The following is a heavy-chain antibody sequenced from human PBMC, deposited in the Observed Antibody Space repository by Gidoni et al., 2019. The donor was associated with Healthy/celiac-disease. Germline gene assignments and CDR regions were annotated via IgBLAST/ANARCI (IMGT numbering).Heavy chain of an antibody. CDR1: GFTFSSFW. D-gene: IGHD4-17*01. J-gene: IGHJ4*02. V-gene: IGHV3-74*01. Sequence: EVQLVESGGGLVQPGGSRRLSGVASGFTFSSFWMHWVRQAPGKGLVWVSRIHSDGSSTIYADSVKGRFTTSRDNTKNTLYLQMNSLRAEDTAVYYCTRVTRTNWSPDFDCWGQGTLVTVSS. CDR3: TRVTRTNWSPDFDC. CDR2: IHSDGSST.